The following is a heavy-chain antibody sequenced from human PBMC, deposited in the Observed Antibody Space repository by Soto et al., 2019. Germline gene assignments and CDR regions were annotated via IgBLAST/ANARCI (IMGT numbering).Heavy chain of an antibody. J-gene: IGHJ4*02. Sequence: QVTLKESGPTLLRPTQTLTLTCTFSGFSLNTSGVGVGWIRQPPGRALEWLALIYWDDDKRYSPSLKNRLTSTKDTSKREVVLTMATPDPVDTATYYFAHSGWPGGPLEFDYWGQGALVTVST. D-gene: IGHD2-15*01. CDR3: AHSGWPGGPLEFDY. V-gene: IGHV2-5*02. CDR2: IYWDDDK. CDR1: GFSLNTSGVG.